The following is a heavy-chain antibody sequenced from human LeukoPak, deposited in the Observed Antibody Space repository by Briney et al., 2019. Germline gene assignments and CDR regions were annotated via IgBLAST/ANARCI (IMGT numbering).Heavy chain of an antibody. CDR2: INPNSGGT. Sequence: ASVKVSCKASGYTFTGYYMHWVRQAPGQGLEWMGWINPNSGGTNYAQKFQGRVTMTRDTSISTAYMELSRLRSDDTAVYYSARVPFHDYYYYGMDVWGQGTTVTVSS. J-gene: IGHJ6*02. CDR1: GYTFTGYY. V-gene: IGHV1-2*02. CDR3: ARVPFHDYYYYGMDV. D-gene: IGHD2-21*01.